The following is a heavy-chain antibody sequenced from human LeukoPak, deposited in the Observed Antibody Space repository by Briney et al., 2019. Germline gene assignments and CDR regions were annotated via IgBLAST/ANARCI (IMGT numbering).Heavy chain of an antibody. CDR2: ISSSSSYI. Sequence: KPGGSLRLSCAASGFTFSSYSMNWVRQAPGKGLEWVSSISSSSSYIYYADSVKGRFTISRDNAKNSLYLQMNSLRAEDTAVYFFARPDSSGFPLDAFDIWGQGTMVTVSS. V-gene: IGHV3-21*01. CDR1: GFTFSSYS. CDR3: ARPDSSGFPLDAFDI. J-gene: IGHJ3*02. D-gene: IGHD3-22*01.